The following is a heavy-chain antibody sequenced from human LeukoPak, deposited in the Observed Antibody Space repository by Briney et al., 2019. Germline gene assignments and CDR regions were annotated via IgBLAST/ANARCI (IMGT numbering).Heavy chain of an antibody. Sequence: GGSLRLSCAASGFTFSSYSMNWVRQAPGKGLEWVSSISSSSYIYYADSVKGRFTISRDNAKNSLYLQMNSLRAEDTAVYYCAKTDGSGSYYVDYWGQGTLVTVSS. CDR1: GFTFSSYS. J-gene: IGHJ4*02. CDR2: ISSSSYI. CDR3: AKTDGSGSYYVDY. V-gene: IGHV3-21*04. D-gene: IGHD3-10*01.